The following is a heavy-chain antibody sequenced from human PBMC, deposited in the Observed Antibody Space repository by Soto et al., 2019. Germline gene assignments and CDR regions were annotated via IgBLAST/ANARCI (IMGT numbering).Heavy chain of an antibody. CDR3: ARVASSSSPYYYYGMDV. Sequence: PGGSLRLSCAASGFTFSSYWMHWVRQAPGKALVWVSRINSDGSSTSYADSVTARFTISSDNAKNTRYLQMNSLTAEDTVVYYCARVASSSSPYYYYGMDVWGQGTTVTVSS. CDR2: INSDGSST. D-gene: IGHD6-6*01. CDR1: GFTFSSYW. V-gene: IGHV3-74*01. J-gene: IGHJ6*02.